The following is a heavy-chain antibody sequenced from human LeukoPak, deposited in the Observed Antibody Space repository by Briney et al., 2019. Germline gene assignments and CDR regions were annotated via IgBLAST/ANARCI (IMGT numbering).Heavy chain of an antibody. CDR2: IIPIFGTA. Sequence: ASVKVSCKASGGTFISYAISWVRQAPGQGLEWMGGIIPIFGTANYAQKFQGRVTITADESTSTAYMELSSLRSEDTAVYYCARDRAGTIVVVPAAPGHYYMDVWGKGTTVTVSS. V-gene: IGHV1-69*01. J-gene: IGHJ6*03. D-gene: IGHD2-2*01. CDR3: ARDRAGTIVVVPAAPGHYYMDV. CDR1: GGTFISYA.